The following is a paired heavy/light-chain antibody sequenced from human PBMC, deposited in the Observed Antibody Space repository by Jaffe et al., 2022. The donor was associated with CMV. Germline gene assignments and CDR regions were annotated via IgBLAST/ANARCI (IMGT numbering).Heavy chain of an antibody. Sequence: QVQLVQSGAEVKKPGASVKVSCKASGYTFTSYYMHWVRQAPGQGLEWMGIINPSGGSTSYAQKFQGRVTMTRDTSTSTVYMELSSLRSEDTAVYYCARYSGPRQWLVNGAFYFDYWGQGTLVTVSS. CDR3: ARYSGPRQWLVNGAFYFDY. V-gene: IGHV1-46*01. CDR2: INPSGGST. J-gene: IGHJ4*02. CDR1: GYTFTSYY. D-gene: IGHD6-19*01.
Light chain of an antibody. CDR3: QSYDSSNWV. V-gene: IGLV6-57*04. CDR2: EDN. Sequence: NFMLTQPHSVSESPGKTVTISCTRSSGSIASNYVQWYQQRPGSAPTTVIYEDNQRPSGVPDRFSGSIDSSSNSASLTISGLKTEDEADYYCQSYDSSNWVFGGGTKLTVL. CDR1: SGSIASNY. J-gene: IGLJ3*02.